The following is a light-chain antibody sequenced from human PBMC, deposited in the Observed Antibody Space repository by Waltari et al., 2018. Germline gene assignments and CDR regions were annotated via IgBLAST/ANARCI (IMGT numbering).Light chain of an antibody. CDR1: SSDVGGYNY. Sequence: QSALTQPRSVSGSPGQSVTISCTGSSSDVGGYNYVSWFQQLPGKAPKVMIYDVYNRPSGVPDRFSGSKSGNTASLIISGLQADDEADYYCCSYAGSSFGVVGGGTKLTVL. CDR2: DVY. V-gene: IGLV2-11*01. CDR3: CSYAGSSFGV. J-gene: IGLJ3*02.